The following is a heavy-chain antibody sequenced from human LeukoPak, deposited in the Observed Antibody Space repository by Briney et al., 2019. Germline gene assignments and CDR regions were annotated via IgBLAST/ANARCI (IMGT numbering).Heavy chain of an antibody. CDR2: ISSSSSYI. CDR1: EFTVSTNY. V-gene: IGHV3-21*01. D-gene: IGHD4-17*01. Sequence: SGGSLRLSCAASEFTVSTNYMSWVRQAPGKGLEWVSSISSSSSYIYYADSVKGRFTISRDNAKNSLYLQMNSLRAEDTAVYYCASPNGDYSYWGQGTLVTVSS. CDR3: ASPNGDYSY. J-gene: IGHJ4*02.